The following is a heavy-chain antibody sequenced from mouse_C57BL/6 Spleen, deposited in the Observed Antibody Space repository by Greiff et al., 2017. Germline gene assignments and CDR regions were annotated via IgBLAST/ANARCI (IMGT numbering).Heavy chain of an antibody. CDR3: ARTAIYYGNYNYAMDY. D-gene: IGHD2-1*01. CDR1: GFSLTSYA. Sequence: QVQLKESGPGLVAPSQSLSITCTVSGFSLTSYAISWVRQPPGKGLEWLGVIWTGGDTNYNSALKSRLSISKDNSKSQVFLKMNSLQTDDTARYYCARTAIYYGNYNYAMDYWGQGTTVTVSS. CDR2: IWTGGDT. J-gene: IGHJ4*01. V-gene: IGHV2-9-1*01.